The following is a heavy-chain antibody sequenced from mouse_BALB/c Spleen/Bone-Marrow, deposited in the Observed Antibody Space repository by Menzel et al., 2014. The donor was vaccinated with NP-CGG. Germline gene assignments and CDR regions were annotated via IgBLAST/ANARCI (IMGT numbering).Heavy chain of an antibody. V-gene: IGHV1-69*02. Sequence: QVQLKESGAELVKPGASVKLSCKASGYTFTSYWMHWVKQRPGQGLEWIGGIDPSDSYTNYNQKFKGKATLTVDKSSSTAYMQLSSLTSEDSAVYFCARWLLRYYAMDDWGQGTSVTVSS. CDR2: IDPSDSYT. CDR1: GYTFTSYW. CDR3: ARWLLRYYAMDD. D-gene: IGHD2-3*01. J-gene: IGHJ4*01.